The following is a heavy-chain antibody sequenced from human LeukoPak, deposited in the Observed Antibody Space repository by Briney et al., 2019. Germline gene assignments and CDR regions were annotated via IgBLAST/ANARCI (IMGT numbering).Heavy chain of an antibody. V-gene: IGHV1-46*01. Sequence: ASVKVSCKASGYTFTSYYMHWVRQAPGQGLEWMGIINPSGGSTSYAQKFQGRVTMTRDMSTSTAYMELSRLRSDDTAVYYCARPYSGSYYDYWGQGTLVTVSS. CDR1: GYTFTSYY. J-gene: IGHJ4*02. D-gene: IGHD1-26*01. CDR2: INPSGGST. CDR3: ARPYSGSYYDY.